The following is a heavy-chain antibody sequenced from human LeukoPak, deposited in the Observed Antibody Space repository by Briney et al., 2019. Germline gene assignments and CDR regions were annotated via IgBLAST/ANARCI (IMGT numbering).Heavy chain of an antibody. J-gene: IGHJ4*02. D-gene: IGHD2-15*01. CDR3: ANGGYCSGGSCYDSVLVIDY. CDR1: GFTFSSYG. V-gene: IGHV3-30*18. CDR2: ISYDGSNK. Sequence: GGSLRLPCAASGFTFSSYGMHWVRQAPGKGLEWVAVISYDGSNKYYADSVKGRFTISRDNSKNTLYLQMNSLRAEDTAVYYCANGGYCSGGSCYDSVLVIDYWGQGTLVTVSS.